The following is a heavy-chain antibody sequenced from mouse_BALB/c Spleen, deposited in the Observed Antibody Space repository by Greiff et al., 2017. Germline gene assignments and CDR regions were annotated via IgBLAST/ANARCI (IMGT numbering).Heavy chain of an antibody. CDR2: ISSGSSTI. V-gene: IGHV5-17*02. J-gene: IGHJ4*01. Sequence: EVMLVESGGGLVQPGGSRKLSCAASGFTFSSSGMHWVRQAPEKGLEWVAYISSGSSTIYYADTVKGRFTISRDNPKNTLFLQMTSLRSEDTAMYYCARGGIYYDYDGVYYAMDYWGQGTSVTVSS. CDR3: ARGGIYYDYDGVYYAMDY. D-gene: IGHD2-4*01. CDR1: GFTFSSSG.